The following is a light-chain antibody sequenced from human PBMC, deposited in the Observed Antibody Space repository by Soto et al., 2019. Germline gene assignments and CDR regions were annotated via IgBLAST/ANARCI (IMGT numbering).Light chain of an antibody. CDR2: AAS. CDR3: QQGHNWPLT. CDR1: QSIASE. Sequence: EIVMTQSTATLSVSPGERATLSCRASQSIASELAWYQQKPGQPPRLLIYAASTRATGVPARFTGSGSGSEFTLTISGLRSEDFAVYYCQQGHNWPLTFSQGTRL. V-gene: IGKV3-15*01. J-gene: IGKJ2*01.